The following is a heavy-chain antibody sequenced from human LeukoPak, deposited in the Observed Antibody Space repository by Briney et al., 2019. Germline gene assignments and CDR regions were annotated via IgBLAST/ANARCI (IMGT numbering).Heavy chain of an antibody. CDR3: AKRSYFGSGTFWHYYGLDV. J-gene: IGHJ6*02. Sequence: GGSLRLSCAASGFTFNNYAMIWVRQTPAKGLEWVSTISGTGGSTYYAASVKGRFTISRDNSKNTLFLQMDSLRVEDTAVYYCAKRSYFGSGTFWHYYGLDVWGQGTTVTVSS. CDR2: ISGTGGST. D-gene: IGHD3-10*01. CDR1: GFTFNNYA. V-gene: IGHV3-23*01.